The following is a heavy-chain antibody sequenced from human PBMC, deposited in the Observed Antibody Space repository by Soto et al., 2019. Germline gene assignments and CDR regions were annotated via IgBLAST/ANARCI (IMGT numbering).Heavy chain of an antibody. CDR1: GGSISSNIYH. D-gene: IGHD6-13*01. Sequence: SSETLSLTCTVSGGSISSNIYHWGWIRQPPGKGLEWIGNIHYSGSTYYDSSLKSRVTISVDTSKNQFSLNLSSVTAADTAMYYCAVVTTPGTFGYWGQGTLVTVSS. J-gene: IGHJ4*02. V-gene: IGHV4-39*01. CDR2: IHYSGST. CDR3: AVVTTPGTFGY.